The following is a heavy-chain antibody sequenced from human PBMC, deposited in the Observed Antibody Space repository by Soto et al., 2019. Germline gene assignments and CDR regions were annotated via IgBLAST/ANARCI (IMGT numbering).Heavy chain of an antibody. CDR3: ARDASWYYDFWSGYSEWFDP. J-gene: IGHJ5*02. Sequence: VASVKVSCKVSGYTLTELSMHWVRQAPGKGLEWMGGFDPEDGETIYAQKFQGRVTMTRDTSTSTVYMELSSLRSEDTAVYYCARDASWYYDFWSGYSEWFDPWGQGTLVTVSS. D-gene: IGHD3-3*01. CDR1: GYTLTELS. V-gene: IGHV1-24*01. CDR2: FDPEDGET.